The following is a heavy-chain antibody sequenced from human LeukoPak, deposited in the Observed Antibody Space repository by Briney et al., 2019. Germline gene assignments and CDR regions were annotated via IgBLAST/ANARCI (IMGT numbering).Heavy chain of an antibody. V-gene: IGHV1-18*04. Sequence: ASVKVSCKASGYTFTGYYLHWVRQAPGQGLEWMGWISAYNGNTNYAQKLQGRVTMTTDTSTSTAYMELRSLRSDDTAVYYCARALATPTPYYFDYWGQGTLVTVSS. J-gene: IGHJ4*02. CDR2: ISAYNGNT. CDR1: GYTFTGYY. CDR3: ARALATPTPYYFDY. D-gene: IGHD1-26*01.